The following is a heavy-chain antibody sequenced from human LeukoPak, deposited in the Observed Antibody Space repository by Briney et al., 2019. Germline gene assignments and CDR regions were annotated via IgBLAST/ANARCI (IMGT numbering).Heavy chain of an antibody. Sequence: SVKVSCKASGGTFSSHAISWVRQAPGQGLEWMGGIIPIFGTANYAQKFQGRVTITADESTSTAYMELSSLRSEDTAVYYCARVHPRYCSSTSCNYYYGMDVWGQGTTVTVSS. D-gene: IGHD2-2*01. V-gene: IGHV1-69*13. CDR3: ARVHPRYCSSTSCNYYYGMDV. CDR1: GGTFSSHA. J-gene: IGHJ6*02. CDR2: IIPIFGTA.